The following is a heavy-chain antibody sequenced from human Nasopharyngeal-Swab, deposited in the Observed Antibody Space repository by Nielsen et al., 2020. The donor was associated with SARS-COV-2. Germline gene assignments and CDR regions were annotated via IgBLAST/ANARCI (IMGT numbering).Heavy chain of an antibody. D-gene: IGHD2-2*01. CDR2: IKQGGSEQ. Sequence: GESLKISCAASGFTFSSYWMSWVRQAPGKGLQWVAHIKQGGSEQYYVDSVKGRFTISRDNAKNPLYLQMNSLRAEDTAIYYCARYCSTTSCPRGFDYWGQGALVTVSS. J-gene: IGHJ4*02. CDR1: GFTFSSYW. V-gene: IGHV3-7*01. CDR3: ARYCSTTSCPRGFDY.